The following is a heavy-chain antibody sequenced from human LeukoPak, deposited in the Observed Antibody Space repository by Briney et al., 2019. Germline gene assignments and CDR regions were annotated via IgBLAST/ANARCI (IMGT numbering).Heavy chain of an antibody. V-gene: IGHV4-30-4*01. J-gene: IGHJ4*02. D-gene: IGHD3-10*01. CDR1: GGSISSGDYY. Sequence: PSETLSLTCTVSGGSISSGDYYWSWVRQPPGKGLEWIGNIYYSGSAYYNPSLKSRVTISVDTSKNQFSLKLSSVTAADTAVYYCASNYYGSGSYYPGYWGQGTLVTVSS. CDR2: IYYSGSA. CDR3: ASNYYGSGSYYPGY.